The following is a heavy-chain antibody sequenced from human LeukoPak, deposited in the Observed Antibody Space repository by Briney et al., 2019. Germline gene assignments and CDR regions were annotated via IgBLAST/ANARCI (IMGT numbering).Heavy chain of an antibody. CDR3: ARQPITIFGVDDAFDI. Sequence: SETLSLTCTVSGGSISSSSYYWGWIRQPPGKGLEWIGSIYYSGSTYYNPSLKSRVTISVDTSKNQFSLKLSSVTAADTAVYYCARQPITIFGVDDAFDIWGQGTMVTVSS. D-gene: IGHD3-3*01. J-gene: IGHJ3*02. CDR1: GGSISSSSYY. V-gene: IGHV4-39*01. CDR2: IYYSGST.